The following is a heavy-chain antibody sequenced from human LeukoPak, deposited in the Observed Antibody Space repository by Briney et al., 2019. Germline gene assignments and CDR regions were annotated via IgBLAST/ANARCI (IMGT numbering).Heavy chain of an antibody. D-gene: IGHD6-19*01. Sequence: GGSLRLSCAASGFTFSSYWMSWVRQAPGKGLEGVANIKQDGSEKYYVDSVKGRFTISRDNAKNSLYLQMNSLRAEDTAVYYCASEKQWLVLWFDPWGQGTLVTVSS. CDR2: IKQDGSEK. J-gene: IGHJ5*02. CDR3: ASEKQWLVLWFDP. CDR1: GFTFSSYW. V-gene: IGHV3-7*01.